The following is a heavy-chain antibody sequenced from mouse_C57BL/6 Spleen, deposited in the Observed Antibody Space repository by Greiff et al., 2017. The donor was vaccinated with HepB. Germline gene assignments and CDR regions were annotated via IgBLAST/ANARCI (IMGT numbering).Heavy chain of an antibody. CDR2: IYPGDGDT. CDR1: GYAFSSYW. J-gene: IGHJ2*01. D-gene: IGHD1-1*01. CDR3: ARYPYSYGSSYGFDY. Sequence: QVQLKQSGAELVKPGASVKISCKASGYAFSSYWMNWVKQRPGKGLEWIGQIYPGDGDTNYNGKFKGKATLTADKSSSTAYMQLSSLPSEDSAVYFCARYPYSYGSSYGFDYWGQGTTLTVSS. V-gene: IGHV1-80*01.